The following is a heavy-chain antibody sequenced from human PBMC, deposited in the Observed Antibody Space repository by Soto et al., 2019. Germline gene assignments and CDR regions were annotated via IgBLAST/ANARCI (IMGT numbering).Heavy chain of an antibody. CDR3: ARTTVTASYYSMDV. CDR2: ISTYNGNT. CDR1: GYTFTNYG. J-gene: IGHJ6*03. V-gene: IGHV1-18*01. Sequence: ASVKVSCKASGYTFTNYGFTWVRQAPGQGLEWKGWISTYNGNTKYAQKVQGRLTTTTDTSTSTANMELTSLRSDDTAVYYCARTTVTASYYSMDVWGKGTTVTVSS. D-gene: IGHD4-17*01.